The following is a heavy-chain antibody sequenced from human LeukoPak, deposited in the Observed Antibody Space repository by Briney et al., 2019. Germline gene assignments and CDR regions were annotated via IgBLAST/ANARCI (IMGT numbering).Heavy chain of an antibody. V-gene: IGHV3-43D*03. CDR1: GFTFDDYA. CDR2: ISWDGGST. CDR3: ARDGALRYFDWLADHFDY. J-gene: IGHJ4*02. D-gene: IGHD3-9*01. Sequence: GGSLRLSCAASGFTFDDYAIHWVRQAPGKGLEWVSLISWDGGSTYYADSVKGRFTISRDNSKNSLYLQMNSLRAEDTAVYYCARDGALRYFDWLADHFDYWGQGTLVTVSS.